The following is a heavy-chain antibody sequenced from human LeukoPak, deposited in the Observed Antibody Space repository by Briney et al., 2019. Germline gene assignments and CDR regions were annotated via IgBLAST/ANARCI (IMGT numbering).Heavy chain of an antibody. CDR2: IKQDGSKK. J-gene: IGHJ4*02. V-gene: IGHV3-7*04. D-gene: IGHD5-24*01. CDR3: TRVGYIDEGIDC. CDR1: GFPFSSYW. Sequence: GGSLRLSCVASGFPFSSYWMTWVRQAPGKGLEWVANIKQDGSKKSYVDSVKGRFTISRDNAKNSLYLQMNSLRAEDTAIYYCTRVGYIDEGIDCWGQGTLVTVSS.